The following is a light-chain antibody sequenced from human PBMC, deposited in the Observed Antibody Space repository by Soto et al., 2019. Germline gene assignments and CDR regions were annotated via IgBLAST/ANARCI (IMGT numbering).Light chain of an antibody. J-gene: IGLJ1*01. CDR1: SSDDGGYNY. CDR3: SSYAGSNNYV. CDR2: EVS. V-gene: IGLV2-8*01. Sequence: QSVLTQPPSASGSPGQSVTISCTGTSSDDGGYNYVSWYQQHPGKAPKLMIYEVSKRPSGVPDRFSGSKSGNTASLTVSGLQAEDEADYYCSSYAGSNNYVFGTGTRSPS.